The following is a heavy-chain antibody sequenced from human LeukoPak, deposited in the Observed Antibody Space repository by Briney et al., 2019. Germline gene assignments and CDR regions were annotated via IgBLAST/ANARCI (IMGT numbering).Heavy chain of an antibody. V-gene: IGHV3-7*03. Sequence: GGSLRLSCAASGFTFSNFWMSWVRQLPGKGLEWVANIRQDGSEKYFVDSVKGRFTISRDNAQNSLYLQMNSLRAEDTAVYYCAKAGNLYSSSSYYFDYWGQGTLVTVSS. CDR2: IRQDGSEK. CDR1: GFTFSNFW. CDR3: AKAGNLYSSSSYYFDY. D-gene: IGHD6-13*01. J-gene: IGHJ4*02.